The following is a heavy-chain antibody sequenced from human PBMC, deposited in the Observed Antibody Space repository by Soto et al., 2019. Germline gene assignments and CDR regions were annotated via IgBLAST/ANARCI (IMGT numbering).Heavy chain of an antibody. CDR3: ASLDYGGDTDFDY. J-gene: IGHJ4*02. Sequence: EVQLVESGGGLVQPGGSLKLSCAVSGFTFSGAAMHWVRQASGKGLEWVGRIRSKANSYATEYAASVKGRFIISRDDSKTMAYLQMNSLKTEDTAMYYCASLDYGGDTDFDYGGQGTLVTVSS. CDR2: IRSKANSYAT. V-gene: IGHV3-73*02. D-gene: IGHD4-17*01. CDR1: GFTFSGAA.